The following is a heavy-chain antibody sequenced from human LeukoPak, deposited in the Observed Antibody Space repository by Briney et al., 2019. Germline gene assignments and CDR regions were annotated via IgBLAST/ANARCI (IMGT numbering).Heavy chain of an antibody. CDR1: GYTFTSYY. CDR2: INPSGGST. Sequence: ASVKVSCKASGYTFTSYYMHWVRRAPGQGLEWMGIINPSGGSTSYAQKFQGRVTMTRDMSTSTVYMELSSLRSEDTAVYYCATGTYDSSGYYQSAFDIWGQGTMVTVSS. CDR3: ATGTYDSSGYYQSAFDI. J-gene: IGHJ3*02. D-gene: IGHD3-22*01. V-gene: IGHV1-46*01.